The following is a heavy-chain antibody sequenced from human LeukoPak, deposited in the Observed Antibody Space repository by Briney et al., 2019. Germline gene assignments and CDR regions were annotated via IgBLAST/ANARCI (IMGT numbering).Heavy chain of an antibody. Sequence: SETLSLTCAVYGGSFSGYYWSWIRQPPGKGLEWIGEINHSGSTNYNPSLKSRVTISVDTSKNQFSLKLSSVTAADTAVYYCARQLVRGQNWFDPWGQGTLVTVSS. CDR3: ARQLVRGQNWFDP. CDR2: INHSGST. V-gene: IGHV4-34*01. CDR1: GGSFSGYY. D-gene: IGHD3-10*01. J-gene: IGHJ5*02.